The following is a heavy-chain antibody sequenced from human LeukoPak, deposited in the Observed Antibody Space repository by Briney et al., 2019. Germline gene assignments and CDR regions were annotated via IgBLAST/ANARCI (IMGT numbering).Heavy chain of an antibody. D-gene: IGHD3-10*01. CDR2: IYYSGST. CDR1: GYSISGYY. V-gene: IGHV4-59*01. Sequence: SETLSLTCTVAGYSISGYYWSWIRQPPGKGLEWIGYIYYSGSTYYNPSLKSRVTISLDTSKNQFSLKLNSVTAADTAVYYCARSPGHHDCWGQGTLVTVSS. J-gene: IGHJ4*02. CDR3: ARSPGHHDC.